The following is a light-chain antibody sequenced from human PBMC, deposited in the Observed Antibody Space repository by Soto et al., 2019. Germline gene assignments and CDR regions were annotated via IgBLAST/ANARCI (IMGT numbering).Light chain of an antibody. Sequence: QSALTQPRSVSGSPGQSVTISCTGTSSDVGNYIYVSWYQHHPGKAPKLMIYDVTKRPSGVPDRFSGSKSGNTASLTISGLQAEDEADYYCCSYAGRYTWVFGGGTKLTVL. V-gene: IGLV2-11*01. CDR3: CSYAGRYTWV. CDR1: SSDVGNYIY. CDR2: DVT. J-gene: IGLJ3*02.